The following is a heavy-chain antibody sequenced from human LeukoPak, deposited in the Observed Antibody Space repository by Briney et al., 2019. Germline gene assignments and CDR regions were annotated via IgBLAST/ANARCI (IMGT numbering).Heavy chain of an antibody. D-gene: IGHD3-10*01. V-gene: IGHV1-2*02. CDR1: GYTFTGYY. J-gene: IGHJ6*03. CDR3: ARAQYYYGSGKRYMDV. CDR2: INPNSGGT. Sequence: ASVKVSCKASGYTFTGYYMHWVRQAPGQGLEWMGWINPNSGGTNYAQKFQGRVTMTGDTSISTAYMELSRLRSDDTAVYYCARAQYYYGSGKRYMDVWGKGTTVTVSS.